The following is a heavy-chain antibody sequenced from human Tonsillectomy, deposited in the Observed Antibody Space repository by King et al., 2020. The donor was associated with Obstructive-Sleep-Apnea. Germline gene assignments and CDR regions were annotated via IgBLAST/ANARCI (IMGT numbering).Heavy chain of an antibody. CDR1: GFTFSSYA. V-gene: IGHV3-30*04. Sequence: QLVQSGGGVVQPGRSLRLSCAASGFTFSSYAMHWVRQAPGTGLEWVAVISYDGSNKYYADSVKGRFTISRDNSKNTLYLQMNSLRAEDTAVYYCASLVEMATFDAFDIWGQGTMVTVSS. CDR2: ISYDGSNK. CDR3: ASLVEMATFDAFDI. D-gene: IGHD5-24*01. J-gene: IGHJ3*02.